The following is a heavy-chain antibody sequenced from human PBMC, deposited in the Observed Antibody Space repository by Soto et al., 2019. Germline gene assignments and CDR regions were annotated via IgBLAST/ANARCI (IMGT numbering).Heavy chain of an antibody. CDR3: AREVDYYGSGDYYYYGMDV. CDR2: IYYSGST. CDR1: GGSIGSGGYY. D-gene: IGHD3-10*01. Sequence: SETLSLTCTVSGGSIGSGGYYWSWIRQHPGKGLEWIGYIYYSGSTYYNPSLKSRVTISVDTSKNQFSLKLSSVTAADTAVYYCAREVDYYGSGDYYYYGMDVWGQGTTVTVSS. V-gene: IGHV4-31*03. J-gene: IGHJ6*02.